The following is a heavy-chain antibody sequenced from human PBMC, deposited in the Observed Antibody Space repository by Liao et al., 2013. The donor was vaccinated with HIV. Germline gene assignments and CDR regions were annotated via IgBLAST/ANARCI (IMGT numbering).Heavy chain of an antibody. D-gene: IGHD7-27*01. CDR2: IDHSGST. CDR3: ARAKWGMTFDY. V-gene: IGHV4-34*01. Sequence: QVQLQQGGAGLLKPSETLSLTCAVYGGSFSGYYWSWIRQPPGKGLEWIGEIDHSGSTNYNPSLKSRVTISVDTSKKQFSLKLSSVTAADTAVYYCARAKWGMTFDYWAREPGHRLL. CDR1: GGSFSGYY. J-gene: IGHJ4*03.